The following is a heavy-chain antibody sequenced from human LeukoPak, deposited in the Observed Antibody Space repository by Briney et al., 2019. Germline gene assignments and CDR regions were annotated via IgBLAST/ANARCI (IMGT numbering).Heavy chain of an antibody. CDR1: GFTFSSYS. J-gene: IGHJ4*02. CDR2: ISSSSSSI. CDR3: AREPYYYDSSGYLH. D-gene: IGHD3-22*01. Sequence: PGGSLRLSCAASGFTFSSYSMNWVRQAPGKGLEWVSSISSSSSSIYYADSVKGRFTISRDNAKNSLYLQMNSLRAEDTAVYYCAREPYYYDSSGYLHWGQGTLVTVSS. V-gene: IGHV3-21*01.